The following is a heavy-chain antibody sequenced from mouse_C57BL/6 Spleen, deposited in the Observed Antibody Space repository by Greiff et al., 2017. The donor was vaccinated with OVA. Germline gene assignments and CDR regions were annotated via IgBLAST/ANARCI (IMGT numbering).Heavy chain of an antibody. Sequence: VKLQESGPELVKPGASVKISCKASGYAFSSSWMNWVKQRPGKGLEWIGRIYPGDGDTNYNGKFKGKATLTADKSSSTAYMQLSSLTSEDSAVYFCARVVNYYGSSYFDYWGQGTTLTVSS. CDR1: GYAFSSSW. CDR3: ARVVNYYGSSYFDY. J-gene: IGHJ2*01. D-gene: IGHD1-1*01. CDR2: IYPGDGDT. V-gene: IGHV1-82*01.